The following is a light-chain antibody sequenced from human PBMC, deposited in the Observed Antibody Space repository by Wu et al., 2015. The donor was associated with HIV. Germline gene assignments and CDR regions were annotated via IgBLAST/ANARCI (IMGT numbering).Light chain of an antibody. Sequence: EIVLTQSPGTLSLSPGGRATLSCRASQSINSNSLAWYQQKPGQAPRLLIYAASDRATDIPDRFSGSGSGTDFTLTINRVEPEDFAVYYCQQYSSSAITFGGGTKVEIK. CDR3: QQYSSSAIT. V-gene: IGKV3-20*01. J-gene: IGKJ4*01. CDR2: AAS. CDR1: QSINSNS.